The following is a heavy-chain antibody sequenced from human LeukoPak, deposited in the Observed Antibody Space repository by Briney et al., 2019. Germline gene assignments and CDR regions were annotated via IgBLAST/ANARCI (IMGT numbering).Heavy chain of an antibody. J-gene: IGHJ4*02. CDR2: IWYDGSNK. D-gene: IGHD6-19*01. Sequence: GGSLRLSCAASGFTFSSYGMHWVRQAPGKGLEWVAVIWYDGSNKYYADSVKGRFTISRDNSKNTLYLQMNSLRAEDTAVYYCAREVYSSGWYGYYLDYWGQGTLVTVSS. CDR1: GFTFSSYG. V-gene: IGHV3-33*01. CDR3: AREVYSSGWYGYYLDY.